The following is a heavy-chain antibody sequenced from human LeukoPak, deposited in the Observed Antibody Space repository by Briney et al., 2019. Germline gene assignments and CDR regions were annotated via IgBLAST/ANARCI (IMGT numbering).Heavy chain of an antibody. D-gene: IGHD5-12*01. V-gene: IGHV3-43*02. CDR3: TKAAGNIGYDPLDAFDI. CDR2: ISEVVRTT. CDR1: GFSFDDYA. J-gene: IGHJ3*02. Sequence: GGSLRLSCAASGFSFDDYAMHWVRQAPGKSLQWVSLISEVVRTTYYADSVKGRFTISRDNSKNSLYLQMNSLRTEVTALYYCTKAAGNIGYDPLDAFDIWGQGTVVTVSS.